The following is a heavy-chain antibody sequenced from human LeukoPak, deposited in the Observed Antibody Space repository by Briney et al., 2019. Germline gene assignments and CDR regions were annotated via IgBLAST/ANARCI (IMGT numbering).Heavy chain of an antibody. J-gene: IGHJ4*02. CDR1: GYSFTTYK. V-gene: IGHV1-3*01. CDR3: ARGGGVNSPFAN. Sequence: ASVKVSCKASGYSFTTYKIHWVRQAPGQRLEWMGWINAGNGDTKYSQKWQGSVTITRDTSATTAHMELSSLRSEDTAVYYCARGGGVNSPFANWGQGTLVTVSS. D-gene: IGHD2-21*01. CDR2: INAGNGDT.